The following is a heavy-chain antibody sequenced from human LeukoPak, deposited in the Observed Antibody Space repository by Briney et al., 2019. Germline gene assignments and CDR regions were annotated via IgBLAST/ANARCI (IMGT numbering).Heavy chain of an antibody. CDR3: ARLPWSDFPY. V-gene: IGHV3-23*01. J-gene: IGHJ4*02. CDR1: GFTFSSYS. Sequence: QPGGSLRLSCAASGFTFSSYSMNWVRQAPGKRLEWVSAIRFSNDNTHYADSVKGRFIVSRDNSKNTVYLQMNSLRAEDTAVYYCARLPWSDFPYWGQGTLVTVSS. CDR2: IRFSNDNT. D-gene: IGHD3-3*01.